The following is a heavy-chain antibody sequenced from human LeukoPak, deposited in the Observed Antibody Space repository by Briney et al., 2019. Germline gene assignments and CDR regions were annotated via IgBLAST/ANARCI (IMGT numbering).Heavy chain of an antibody. J-gene: IGHJ3*02. CDR3: ARGIVVVTAPLDAFDI. D-gene: IGHD2-21*02. CDR2: IIPIFGTA. Sequence: SVEVSCKASGYTFTSYGISWVRQAPGQGLEWMGGIIPIFGTANYAQKFQGRVTITADESTSTAYMELSSLRSEDTAVYYCARGIVVVTAPLDAFDIWGQGTMVTVSS. V-gene: IGHV1-69*13. CDR1: GYTFTSYG.